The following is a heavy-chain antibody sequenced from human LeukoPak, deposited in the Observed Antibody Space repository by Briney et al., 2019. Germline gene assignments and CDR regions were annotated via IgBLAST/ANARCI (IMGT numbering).Heavy chain of an antibody. D-gene: IGHD3-10*01. CDR2: INWNGDRT. CDR1: GFTFDDYG. V-gene: IGHV3-20*04. Sequence: GGTLRLSCAASGFTFDDYGMSWVRQAPGKGLEWVSGINWNGDRTGYADSVRGRFTISRDNAKNSLYLQMNSLRAEDTALYYCARKGYYGSGTYLDYWGQGTLVTVSS. J-gene: IGHJ4*02. CDR3: ARKGYYGSGTYLDY.